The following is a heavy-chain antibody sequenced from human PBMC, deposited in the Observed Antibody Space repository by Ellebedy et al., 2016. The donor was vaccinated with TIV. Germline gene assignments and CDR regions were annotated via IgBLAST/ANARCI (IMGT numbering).Heavy chain of an antibody. J-gene: IGHJ3*02. CDR1: GFTFSSYG. Sequence: GESLKISCAVSGFTFSSYGMHWVRQAPGKGLEWVAVIWYDGSNKYYADSVKGRFTISRDNSKNTLYLQMNSLRAEDTAVYYCAREEGGVEMRAFDIWGQGTMVTVSS. CDR3: AREEGGVEMRAFDI. V-gene: IGHV3-33*08. D-gene: IGHD5-24*01. CDR2: IWYDGSNK.